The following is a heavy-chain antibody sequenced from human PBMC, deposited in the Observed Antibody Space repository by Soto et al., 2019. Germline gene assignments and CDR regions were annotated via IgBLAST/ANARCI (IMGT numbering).Heavy chain of an antibody. Sequence: SETLSLTCSVSDGSIGSSSYYFGWIRQPPGKGLEWIGSLYYTGTTNYNSSIKSRVTISADKSQNQFSLRLSSVTAADTAVYYCFAYCSRLHCYDGFEPWGQGTRLTVTS. J-gene: IGHJ5*02. V-gene: IGHV4-39*01. CDR2: LYYTGTT. D-gene: IGHD2-2*01. CDR1: DGSIGSSSYY. CDR3: FAYCSRLHCYDGFEP.